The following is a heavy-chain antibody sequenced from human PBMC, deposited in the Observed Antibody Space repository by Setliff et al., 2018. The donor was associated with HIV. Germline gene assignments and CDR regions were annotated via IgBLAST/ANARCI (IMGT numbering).Heavy chain of an antibody. CDR1: GGYMSGYY. V-gene: IGHV4-4*08. D-gene: IGHD1-1*01. Sequence: NPSETLSLTCTVSGGYMSGYYWSWIRQPPGKGLEWIGYIYIDGTPNYNPSLKSRVTMTRDRSINTAYMELSGLTSDDTAVYYCARQLSNSFDYWGQGALVTVSS. CDR3: ARQLSNSFDY. J-gene: IGHJ4*02. CDR2: IYIDGTP.